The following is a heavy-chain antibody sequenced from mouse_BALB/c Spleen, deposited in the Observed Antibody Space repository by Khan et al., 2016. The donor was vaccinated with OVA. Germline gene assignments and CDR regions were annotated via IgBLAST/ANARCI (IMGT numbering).Heavy chain of an antibody. D-gene: IGHD2-10*01. CDR1: GFAFNSYD. V-gene: IGHV5-9*02. J-gene: IGHJ3*01. CDR3: TRPSYYGNPWFTY. CDR2: ISSTGSYT. Sequence: EVELVESGGGLVKPGGSLKLSCAASGFAFNSYDMSWVRQTPEKRLEWVATISSTGSYTYYPDSVKGRFTISRDTARKTLYLQMSSLRSEDTALYYCTRPSYYGNPWFTYWGQGTLVTVSA.